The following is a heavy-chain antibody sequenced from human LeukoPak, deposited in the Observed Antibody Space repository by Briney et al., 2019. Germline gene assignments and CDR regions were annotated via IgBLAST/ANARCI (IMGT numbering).Heavy chain of an antibody. CDR1: GGSISSSSYY. Sequence: SETLSLTCTVSGGSISSSSYYWGWIRQPPGKGLEWIGSIYYSGSTYYNPSLKSRVTISVDTSKNQFSLKLSSVTAADTAVYYCARRAVVAYYFDYWGQGTLVTVSS. J-gene: IGHJ4*02. CDR3: ARRAVVAYYFDY. CDR2: IYYSGST. D-gene: IGHD3-22*01. V-gene: IGHV4-39*07.